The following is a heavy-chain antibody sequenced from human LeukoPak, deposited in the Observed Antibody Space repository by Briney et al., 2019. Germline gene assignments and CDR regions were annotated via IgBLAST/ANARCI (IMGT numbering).Heavy chain of an antibody. D-gene: IGHD6-19*01. CDR2: ISSSSSYI. CDR3: ARDQISGEDAFDI. CDR1: GFTFSSYS. J-gene: IGHJ3*02. V-gene: IGHV3-21*01. Sequence: GGSLRLSCAASGFTFSSYSMNWVRQAPGKGLEWGSAISSSSSYIYYADSVKGRFTLSRDNAKNSLYLQMNGLRAEDTAVYYCARDQISGEDAFDIWGQGTMVTVSS.